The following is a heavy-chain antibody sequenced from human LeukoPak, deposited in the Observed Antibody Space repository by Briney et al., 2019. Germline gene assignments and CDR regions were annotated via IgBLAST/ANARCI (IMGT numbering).Heavy chain of an antibody. CDR2: IYPGDSDT. Sequence: GESLKISFKGSGYRFTSYWIGWVRQMPGKGLEWMGIIYPGDSDTRYSPSFQGQVTISADKSISTAYLQWSSLKASDTAMYYCARSPLGYCSGNSCSYFEYWGQGTLVTVSS. CDR3: ARSPLGYCSGNSCSYFEY. D-gene: IGHD2-15*01. V-gene: IGHV5-51*01. CDR1: GYRFTSYW. J-gene: IGHJ4*02.